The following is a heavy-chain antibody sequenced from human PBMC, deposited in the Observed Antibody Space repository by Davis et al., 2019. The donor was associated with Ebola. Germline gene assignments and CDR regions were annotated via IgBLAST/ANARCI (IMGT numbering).Heavy chain of an antibody. Sequence: MPSETLSPTCAVHGGSFSGYYWSWIRQPPGKGLEWLGEINHSGSTNYNPSLKSRVTISVDTSKNQFSLKLSSVTAADTAVYYCARRGRARGMDVWGQGTTVTVSS. V-gene: IGHV4-34*01. D-gene: IGHD3-10*01. CDR2: INHSGST. J-gene: IGHJ6*02. CDR3: ARRGRARGMDV. CDR1: GGSFSGYY.